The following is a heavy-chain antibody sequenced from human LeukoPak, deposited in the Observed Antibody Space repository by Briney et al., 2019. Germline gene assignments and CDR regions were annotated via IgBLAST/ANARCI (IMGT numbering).Heavy chain of an antibody. J-gene: IGHJ6*02. CDR3: ARFGVAYGVDV. Sequence: GGSLRLSCAASGFTFSSYWMSWVRQAPGKGLEWVANIKPDGSEKDYVDSLKGRFTISRDNAKNSLYLQVNSLRAEDTAVYYCARFGVAYGVDVWGQGTTVSVSS. D-gene: IGHD2-15*01. V-gene: IGHV3-7*04. CDR2: IKPDGSEK. CDR1: GFTFSSYW.